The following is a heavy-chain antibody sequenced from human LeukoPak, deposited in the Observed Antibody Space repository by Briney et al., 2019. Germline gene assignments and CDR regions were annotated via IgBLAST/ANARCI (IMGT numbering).Heavy chain of an antibody. Sequence: PGGSLGLSCAASGFTFSDYTMHWVRLVPGKGLEWVSLITWDDGSTYYADSVKGRFTISRDNSKNSLYLQMNSLRTEDTAFYYCARDNSMDVWGRGTTVTVSS. V-gene: IGHV3-43*01. J-gene: IGHJ6*02. CDR2: ITWDDGST. CDR3: ARDNSMDV. CDR1: GFTFSDYT.